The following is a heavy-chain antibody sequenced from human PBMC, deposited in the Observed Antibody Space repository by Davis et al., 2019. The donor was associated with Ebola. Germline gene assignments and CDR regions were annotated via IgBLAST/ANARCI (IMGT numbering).Heavy chain of an antibody. V-gene: IGHV3-21*01. J-gene: IGHJ3*02. D-gene: IGHD5-18*01. Sequence: PGGSLRLSCAASGFTFSSYSMNWVRQAPGKGLEWVSSISSSSSYIYYADSVKGRFTISRDNAKNSLYLQMNSLRAEDTAVYYCARDLPQLFKNAFDIWGQGTMVTVSS. CDR2: ISSSSSYI. CDR3: ARDLPQLFKNAFDI. CDR1: GFTFSSYS.